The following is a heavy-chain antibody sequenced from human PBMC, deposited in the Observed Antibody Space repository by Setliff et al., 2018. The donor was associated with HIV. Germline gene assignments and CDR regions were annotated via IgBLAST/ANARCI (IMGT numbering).Heavy chain of an antibody. CDR1: GGTFSSYD. V-gene: IGHV1-8*03. CDR3: ARTRSGGSSVYYYYYMDV. CDR2: MNPDSGNT. J-gene: IGHJ6*03. Sequence: ASVKVSCKASGGTFSSYDINWVRQATGQGLEWMGWMNPDSGNTGSAQNFQGRLTITWNTSISTAYMELGSLGFDDTAVYFCARTRSGGSSVYYYYYMDVWGQGTAVTVSS. D-gene: IGHD2-15*01.